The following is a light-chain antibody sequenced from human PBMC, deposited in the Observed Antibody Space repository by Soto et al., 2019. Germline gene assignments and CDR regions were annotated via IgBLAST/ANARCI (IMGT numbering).Light chain of an antibody. Sequence: EIVLTQSPATLSLSPGERATLSCRASQTVGSTYLAWYHQKPGLAPRLLIYDTSSRATGIPDRFSGSGSGTDFTLTISRLEPEDFAVYCGQHYGISPLTFGQGAKVEIK. CDR1: QTVGSTY. CDR3: QHYGISPLT. V-gene: IGKV3D-20*01. CDR2: DTS. J-gene: IGKJ1*01.